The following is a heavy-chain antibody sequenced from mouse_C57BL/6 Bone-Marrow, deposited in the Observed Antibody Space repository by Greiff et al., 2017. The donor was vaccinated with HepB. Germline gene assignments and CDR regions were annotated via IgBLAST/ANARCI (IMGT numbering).Heavy chain of an antibody. Sequence: QVQLQQPGAELVKPGASVKMSCKASGYTFTSYWITWVKQRPGQGLEWIGDIYPGSGSTNYNEKFKSKATLTVDTSSSTAYMQLSSLTSEDSAVYYCARSLITTVEDYFDYWGQGTTLTVSS. V-gene: IGHV1-55*01. CDR3: ARSLITTVEDYFDY. J-gene: IGHJ2*01. CDR1: GYTFTSYW. CDR2: IYPGSGST. D-gene: IGHD1-1*01.